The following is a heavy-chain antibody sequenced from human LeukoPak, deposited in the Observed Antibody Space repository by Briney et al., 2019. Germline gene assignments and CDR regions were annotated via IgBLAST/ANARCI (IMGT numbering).Heavy chain of an antibody. CDR1: GGSFSDYY. J-gene: IGHJ5*02. V-gene: IGHV4-34*12. CDR2: IIHTGNT. CDR3: ARVSASAYDFWSGYRANWFDP. D-gene: IGHD3-3*01. Sequence: SETLSLTCAVSGGSFSDYYWTWIRQSPGKGLEWIGEIIHTGNTNYNPSLKSRLTISVDVSKNQFSLKLSSVTAADTAVYYCARVSASAYDFWSGYRANWFDPWGQGTLVTVSS.